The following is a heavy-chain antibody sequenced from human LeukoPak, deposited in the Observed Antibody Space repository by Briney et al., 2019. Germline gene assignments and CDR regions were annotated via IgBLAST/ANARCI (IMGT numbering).Heavy chain of an antibody. V-gene: IGHV3-21*01. Sequence: PGGSLRLSCAASGFTFSNSAMNWVRQAPGKGLEWVSSINDVGSHIYYADSVRGRFTISRDNAKTSVYLQMNNLRPEDTAVYYCAREVVTGVDAFDIWGQGTMVTVSS. CDR1: GFTFSNSA. CDR2: INDVGSHI. J-gene: IGHJ3*02. D-gene: IGHD3-22*01. CDR3: AREVVTGVDAFDI.